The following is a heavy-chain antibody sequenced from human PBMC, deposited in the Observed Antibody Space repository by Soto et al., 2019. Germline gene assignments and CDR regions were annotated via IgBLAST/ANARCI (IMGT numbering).Heavy chain of an antibody. D-gene: IGHD1-20*01. CDR1: GFTFSSYE. J-gene: IGHJ4*02. CDR3: AGDHNGPFAY. V-gene: IGHV3-48*02. Sequence: PGGSLRLSCAASGFTFSSYEMNWVRQAPGKGREWVSYIGRTRKYIDYADSVKGRFTISRDGANDSVFLQMNSLRDEDTAVYYCAGDHNGPFAYWGQGIPVTVSS. CDR2: IGRTRKYI.